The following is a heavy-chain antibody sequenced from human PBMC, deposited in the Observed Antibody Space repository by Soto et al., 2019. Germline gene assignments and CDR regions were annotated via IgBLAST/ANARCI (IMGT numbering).Heavy chain of an antibody. CDR2: INPNSGGT. D-gene: IGHD3-10*01. J-gene: IGHJ5*02. CDR1: GYTFTGYY. CDR3: ARTSRLDLLWFGELEVWFDP. V-gene: IGHV1-2*04. Sequence: SVKVSCKASGYTFTGYYMHWVRQAPGQGLEWMGWINPNSGGTNYAQKFQGWVTMTRDTSISTAYMELSRLRSDDTAVYYCARTSRLDLLWFGELEVWFDPWGQGTLVTVSS.